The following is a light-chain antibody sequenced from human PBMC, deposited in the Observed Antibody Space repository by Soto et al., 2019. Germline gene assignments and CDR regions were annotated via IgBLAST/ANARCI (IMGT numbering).Light chain of an antibody. CDR2: GAS. CDR3: QHYNSYSEA. Sequence: EIVLTQSPGTLSLSPGERATLSCRASQSVSSIYFAWYQQKRGQAPRLLIYGASTRATGIPARFSGSGSGTEFTLTISSLQSEDFATYYCQHYNSYSEAFGQGTKVDIK. V-gene: IGKV3-15*01. J-gene: IGKJ1*01. CDR1: QSVSSIY.